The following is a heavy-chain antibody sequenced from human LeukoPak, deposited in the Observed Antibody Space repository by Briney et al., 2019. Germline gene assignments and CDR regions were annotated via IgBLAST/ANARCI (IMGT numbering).Heavy chain of an antibody. D-gene: IGHD2-15*01. V-gene: IGHV3-48*01. CDR2: ISGSSTTM. J-gene: IGHJ4*02. CDR3: ARTRGCSGVNCYFDY. CDR1: GFTFSSYS. Sequence: GGSLRLSCAASGFTFSSYSMNWVRQAPGKGLEWVSYISGSSTTMYYADSVKGRFTISRDNAKNSLYLQMNSLRAEDTAMYYCARTRGCSGVNCYFDYWGQGTLVTVSS.